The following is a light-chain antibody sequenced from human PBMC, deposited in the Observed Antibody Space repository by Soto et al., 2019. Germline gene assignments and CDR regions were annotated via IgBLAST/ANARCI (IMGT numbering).Light chain of an antibody. V-gene: IGKV1-5*01. J-gene: IGKJ1*01. Sequence: IQLTQSPSTLSGSVGDRFTITCRASQTISSWLAWYQQKPGKAPKLLIYDASSLESGVPSRFSGSGSGTEFTLTISSLQTDDFATYYCQQYDSYSWTFGQGTKWIS. CDR2: DAS. CDR1: QTISSW. CDR3: QQYDSYSWT.